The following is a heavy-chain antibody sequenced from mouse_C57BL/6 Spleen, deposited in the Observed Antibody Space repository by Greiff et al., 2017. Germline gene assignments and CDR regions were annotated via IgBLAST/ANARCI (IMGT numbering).Heavy chain of an antibody. V-gene: IGHV5-16*01. Sequence: EVQRVESEGGLVQPGSSMKLSCTASGFTFSDYYMAWVRQVPEKGLEWVANINYDGSSTYYLDSLKSRFIISRDNAKTILYLQMRSLKSEDTATYYCARDDYGSSGYFDVWGTGTTVTVSS. J-gene: IGHJ1*03. D-gene: IGHD1-1*01. CDR1: GFTFSDYY. CDR3: ARDDYGSSGYFDV. CDR2: INYDGSST.